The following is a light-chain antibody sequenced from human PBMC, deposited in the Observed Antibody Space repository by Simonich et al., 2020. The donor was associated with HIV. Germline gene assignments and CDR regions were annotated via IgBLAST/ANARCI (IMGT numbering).Light chain of an antibody. J-gene: IGKJ4*01. CDR1: QGISTY. V-gene: IGKV1-27*01. Sequence: DIQMTQSPSSLSASVGDRVTITCRASQGISTYLAWYQQKPGRVPKLLIYAATTLQVGVPSRFSGSGSGTDFTLTISTLQPEDVATYYCQKYNSFPLTFGGGTKVEIK. CDR3: QKYNSFPLT. CDR2: AAT.